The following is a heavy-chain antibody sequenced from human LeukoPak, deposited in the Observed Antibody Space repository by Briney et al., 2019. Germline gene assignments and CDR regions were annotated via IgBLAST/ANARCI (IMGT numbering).Heavy chain of an antibody. Sequence: ASVKVSCKVSGYTLTELSMHWVRQAPGKRLEWMGGFDPEDGETIYAQKFQGRVTKTEDTSTDTAYMELSSLRSEDTAVYYCATDTLNYYDSSGYSYYFDYWGQGTLVTVSS. D-gene: IGHD3-22*01. CDR2: FDPEDGET. V-gene: IGHV1-24*01. CDR1: GYTLTELS. J-gene: IGHJ4*02. CDR3: ATDTLNYYDSSGYSYYFDY.